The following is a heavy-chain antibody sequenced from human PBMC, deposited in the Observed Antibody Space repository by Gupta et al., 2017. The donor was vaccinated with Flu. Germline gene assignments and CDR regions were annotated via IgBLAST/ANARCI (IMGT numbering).Heavy chain of an antibody. V-gene: IGHV4-39*01. J-gene: IGHJ2*01. CDR1: GGSINHNDYY. CDR2: VFYSGTI. CDR3: ARHSQQQPPWYFDL. D-gene: IGHD6-13*01. Sequence: QLQLQESGPGLVKASETLSLTCTVSGGSINHNDYYWAWIRQPPGKGLEWIGNVFYSGTIYFNPSLMSRVTMSVDISQNQFSLNLRSVTDADTAVYYCARHSQQQPPWYFDLWGRGSLVTVSS.